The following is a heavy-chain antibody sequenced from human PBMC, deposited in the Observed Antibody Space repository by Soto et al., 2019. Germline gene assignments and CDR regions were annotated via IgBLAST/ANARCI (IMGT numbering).Heavy chain of an antibody. Sequence: PGGSLRLSCAASGFTFSSYAMHWVRQAPGKGLEWVAVISYDGSNKYYADSVKGRFTISRDNSKNTLYLQMNSLRAEDTAVYYCARDLGGVVLVPAAMFVYWGQGTLVTVSS. CDR2: ISYDGSNK. CDR3: ARDLGGVVLVPAAMFVY. D-gene: IGHD2-2*01. J-gene: IGHJ4*02. CDR1: GFTFSSYA. V-gene: IGHV3-30-3*01.